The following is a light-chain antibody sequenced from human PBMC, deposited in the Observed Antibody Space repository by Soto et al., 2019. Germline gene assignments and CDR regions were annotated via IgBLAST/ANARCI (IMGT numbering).Light chain of an antibody. Sequence: DIQMTQSPSSVSASVGDRVTITCRASQVINNWLAWYQQKPGQAPNLLIYAASTLQTGVPSRFSGSGSGTDFTLTISSLQPEDFATYYCQQANSCPFTFGPGTKVDIK. CDR3: QQANSCPFT. CDR2: AAS. J-gene: IGKJ3*01. V-gene: IGKV1-12*02. CDR1: QVINNW.